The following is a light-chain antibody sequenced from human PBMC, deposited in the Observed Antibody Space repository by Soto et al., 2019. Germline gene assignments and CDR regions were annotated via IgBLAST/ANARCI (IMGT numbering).Light chain of an antibody. CDR2: LNIDGSH. V-gene: IGLV4-69*01. CDR1: SGHSNYA. Sequence: QTVVTQSPSASASLGASVKLTCTLSSGHSNYAIAWHQQQSEKGPRYLMKLNIDGSHSKGDGIPDRFSGSSSGAERYLTISSLQSEDEADYYCQTWGSGIVVFGGGTKLTVL. J-gene: IGLJ2*01. CDR3: QTWGSGIVV.